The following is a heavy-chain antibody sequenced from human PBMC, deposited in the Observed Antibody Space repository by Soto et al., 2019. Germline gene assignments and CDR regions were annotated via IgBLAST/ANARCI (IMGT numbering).Heavy chain of an antibody. CDR1: GYTFTSYA. D-gene: IGHD3-22*01. Sequence: QVQLVQSGAEVKKPGASVKVSCKASGYTFTSYAMHWVRQAPGQRLEWMGWINAGNGNTKYSQKFQGRVTITRDTSASTAYMELSSLRSEDTAVYYCARGPAMIVVVGMTYFDYWGQGTLVTVSS. J-gene: IGHJ4*02. CDR3: ARGPAMIVVVGMTYFDY. V-gene: IGHV1-3*01. CDR2: INAGNGNT.